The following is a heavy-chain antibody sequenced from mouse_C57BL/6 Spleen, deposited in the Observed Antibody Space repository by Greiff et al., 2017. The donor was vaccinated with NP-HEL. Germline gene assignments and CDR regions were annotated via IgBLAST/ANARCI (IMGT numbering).Heavy chain of an antibody. Sequence: EVKVEESGGGLVQPGGSMKLSCVASGFTFSNYWMNWVRQSPEKGLEWVAQIRLKSDNYATHYAESVKGRFTISRDDSKSSVYLKMNNLRAEDTGIYYCTGNRVYFDYWGQGTTLTVSS. J-gene: IGHJ2*01. CDR2: IRLKSDNYAT. CDR1: GFTFSNYW. V-gene: IGHV6-3*01. D-gene: IGHD3-1*01. CDR3: TGNRVYFDY.